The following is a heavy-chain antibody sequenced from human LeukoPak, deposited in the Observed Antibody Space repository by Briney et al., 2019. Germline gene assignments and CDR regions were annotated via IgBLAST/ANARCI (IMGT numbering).Heavy chain of an antibody. CDR3: ARGFRRDYRNFDFERYFDY. CDR2: MNPNSGNA. J-gene: IGHJ4*02. Sequence: ASVKVSCKASGYIVTSYDINWVRQATGQGLEWMGWMNPNSGNAAYAQKFLGRVTMTRNTSISTAYMELSSLRSEDTAVYYCARGFRRDYRNFDFERYFDYWGQGTLVTVSS. D-gene: IGHD3-9*01. V-gene: IGHV1-8*01. CDR1: GYIVTSYD.